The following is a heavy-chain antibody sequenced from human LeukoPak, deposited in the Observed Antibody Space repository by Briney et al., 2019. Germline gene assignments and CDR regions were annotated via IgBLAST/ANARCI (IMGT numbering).Heavy chain of an antibody. CDR1: GFTFDNYG. CDR2: ISYDGSDK. Sequence: GGSLRLSCAASGFTFDNYGMHWVRQAPGKGLEWVAIISYDGSDKYYADSVKGRFTISRDNSKNTVSLQMNSLRAEDTALYYCIKDIRRGYNFGYDQFAYWGQGTLVTVSS. D-gene: IGHD5-18*01. J-gene: IGHJ4*02. CDR3: IKDIRRGYNFGYDQFAY. V-gene: IGHV3-30*18.